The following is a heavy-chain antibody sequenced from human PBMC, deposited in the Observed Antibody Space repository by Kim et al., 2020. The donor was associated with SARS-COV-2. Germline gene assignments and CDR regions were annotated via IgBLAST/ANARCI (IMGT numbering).Heavy chain of an antibody. V-gene: IGHV5-10-1*01. CDR2: IDPSDSYT. CDR3: ARLHPLERDILTGYYLSNWFDP. J-gene: IGHJ5*02. Sequence: GESLKISCKGSGYSFTSYWISWVRQMPGKGLEWMGRIDPSDSYTTYRPSFQGHVTISADKSISTAYLQWSSLKASDTAMYYCARLHPLERDILTGYYLSNWFDPGGQGTLVTVS. D-gene: IGHD3-9*01. CDR1: GYSFTSYW.